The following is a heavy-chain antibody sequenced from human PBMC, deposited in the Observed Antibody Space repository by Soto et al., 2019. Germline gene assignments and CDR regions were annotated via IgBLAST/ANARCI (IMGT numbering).Heavy chain of an antibody. CDR2: IIPIFGTA. D-gene: IGHD3-10*01. CDR3: ASCGSGIKYYYYGMDV. Sequence: ASVKVSCKASGGTFSSYAISWVRQAPGQGLEWMGGIIPIFGTANYAQKFQGRVTITADESTSTAYMELSSLRSEDTAVYYCASCGSGIKYYYYGMDVWGQGTTVTVSS. J-gene: IGHJ6*02. CDR1: GGTFSSYA. V-gene: IGHV1-69*13.